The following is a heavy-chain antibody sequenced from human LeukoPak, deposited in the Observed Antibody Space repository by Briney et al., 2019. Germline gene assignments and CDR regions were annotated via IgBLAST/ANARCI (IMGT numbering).Heavy chain of an antibody. CDR2: MNPNSGNT. J-gene: IGHJ4*02. D-gene: IGHD3-10*01. CDR3: ARGRLDLFDYGSGSSLDY. Sequence: GASVKVSCKASGYTFTSYDINWVRQATGQGLEWMGWMNPNSGNTGYAQKFQGRVTMTRNTSISTAYMELSSLRSEDTAVYYCARGRLDLFDYGSGSSLDYWGQGALVTVSS. CDR1: GYTFTSYD. V-gene: IGHV1-8*01.